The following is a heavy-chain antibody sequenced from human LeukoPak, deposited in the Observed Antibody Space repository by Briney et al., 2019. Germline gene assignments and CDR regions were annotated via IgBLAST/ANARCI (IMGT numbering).Heavy chain of an antibody. CDR3: ARDVGGGYFDY. CDR2: IYHSGST. Sequence: SETLSLTCTVSGGSVSSGSYSWSWIRQPPGKGLERIGYIYHSGSTYYNPSLKSRVTISVDRSKNQFSLKLSSVTAADTAVYYCARDVGGGYFDYWGQGTLVTVSS. CDR1: GGSVSSGSYS. D-gene: IGHD3-22*01. V-gene: IGHV4-30-2*01. J-gene: IGHJ4*02.